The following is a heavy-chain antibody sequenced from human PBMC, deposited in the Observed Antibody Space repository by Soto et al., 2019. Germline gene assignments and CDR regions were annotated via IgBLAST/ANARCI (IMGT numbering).Heavy chain of an antibody. CDR1: VCTFSSYS. D-gene: IGHD3-22*01. V-gene: IGHV3-30-3*01. CDR2: ISYDGSNK. Sequence: GGSLRLSCAASVCTFSSYSMHCVRQAPGKGLEWVAVISYDGSNKYYADSVKGRFTISRDNSKNTLYLQMNSLRAEDTAVYYCVIDGQYDSSGYLEYRGQGTLVAVS. J-gene: IGHJ4*02. CDR3: VIDGQYDSSGYLEY.